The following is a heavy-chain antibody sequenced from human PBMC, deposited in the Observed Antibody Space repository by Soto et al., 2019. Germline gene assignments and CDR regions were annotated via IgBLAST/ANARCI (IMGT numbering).Heavy chain of an antibody. CDR2: IYSRGIT. Sequence: GGSLRLSCAASGFTVSANYMGWVRQAPGKGLEWVSFIYSRGITYYANSIKGRLTNSRDSSKNTLYLQMNSLGAEDTALYYCARANWGADDAFDIWGQGTMVTVSS. D-gene: IGHD7-27*01. CDR3: ARANWGADDAFDI. V-gene: IGHV3-66*01. CDR1: GFTVSANY. J-gene: IGHJ3*02.